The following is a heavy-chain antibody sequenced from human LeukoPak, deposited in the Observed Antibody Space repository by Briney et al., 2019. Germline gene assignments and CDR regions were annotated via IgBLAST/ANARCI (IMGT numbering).Heavy chain of an antibody. J-gene: IGHJ5*02. Sequence: PGGSLRLSCGASDFTFGSYEMNWVRQAPGKGLEWVSYISSSGSTIYYADSVKGRFTISRDNAKNSLYLQINSLRAEDTAVYYCAKVGRGGSSWYSPNWFDPWGQGTLVTVSS. CDR2: ISSSGSTI. CDR1: DFTFGSYE. CDR3: AKVGRGGSSWYSPNWFDP. D-gene: IGHD6-13*01. V-gene: IGHV3-48*03.